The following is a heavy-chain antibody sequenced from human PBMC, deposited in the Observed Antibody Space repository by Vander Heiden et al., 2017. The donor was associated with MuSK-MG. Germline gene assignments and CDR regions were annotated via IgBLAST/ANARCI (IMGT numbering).Heavy chain of an antibody. CDR1: GFTFSSYA. J-gene: IGHJ3*02. Sequence: QVQLVESGGGVVQPGRSLRLSCAASGFTFSSYAMHWVRQAPGKGLEWVAVISYEGSNKYYADSVKGRFTISRDNSKNTLYLQMNSLRAEDTAVYYCARVALGTMVRGVTGAFDIWGQGTMVTVSS. CDR3: ARVALGTMVRGVTGAFDI. D-gene: IGHD3-10*01. CDR2: ISYEGSNK. V-gene: IGHV3-30-3*01.